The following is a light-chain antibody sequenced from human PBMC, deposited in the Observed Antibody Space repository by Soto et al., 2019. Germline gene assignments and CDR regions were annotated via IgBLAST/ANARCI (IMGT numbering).Light chain of an antibody. CDR2: GAS. J-gene: IGKJ4*01. V-gene: IGKV3-20*01. Sequence: ESAQAPGATSVAPKRTAKRCCGASQSVSNNYLAWYQQKPGQAPRLLIYGASNRATGSPDRFTASGPGTDFTLTISRLAHEYFAVYYCQQHGKAGRVGGGTKVDIK. CDR3: QQHGKAGR. CDR1: QSVSNNY.